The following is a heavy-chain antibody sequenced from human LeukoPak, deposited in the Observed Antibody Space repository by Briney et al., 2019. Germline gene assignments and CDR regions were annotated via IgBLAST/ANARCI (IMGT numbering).Heavy chain of an antibody. CDR2: ISSSSSYI. Sequence: KPGGSLRLSCAASGFTFSTYSMNWVRQAPGKGLEWVSSISSSSSYIYDADSVKGRFTISRDNAKNSLYLQMNSLRAEDTAVYYCARWDSSGFWSGYTYYFDYWGQGTLVTVSS. D-gene: IGHD3-3*01. CDR3: ARWDSSGFWSGYTYYFDY. J-gene: IGHJ4*02. V-gene: IGHV3-21*01. CDR1: GFTFSTYS.